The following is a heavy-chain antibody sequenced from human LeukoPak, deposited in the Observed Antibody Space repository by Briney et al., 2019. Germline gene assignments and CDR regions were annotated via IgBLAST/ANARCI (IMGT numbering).Heavy chain of an antibody. CDR3: ARGSTFLYYYDSSGYYGLPPNFDY. V-gene: IGHV4-59*12. CDR1: GGSISGYY. D-gene: IGHD3-22*01. Sequence: PSETLSLTCLSGGSISGYYWSWIRQPPGKGLEWIGYIYYSGSIKYNPSLKSRVTISVDTSKNQFSLKLSSVTAADTAVYYCARGSTFLYYYDSSGYYGLPPNFDYWGQGTLVTVSS. CDR2: IYYSGSI. J-gene: IGHJ4*02.